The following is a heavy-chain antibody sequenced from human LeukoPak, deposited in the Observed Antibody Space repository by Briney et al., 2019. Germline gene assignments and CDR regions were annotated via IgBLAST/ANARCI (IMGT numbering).Heavy chain of an antibody. CDR1: GYTFIGYY. V-gene: IGHV1-2*06. CDR3: ARDRGTSARNWFDP. D-gene: IGHD1-26*01. Sequence: GASVKVSCKASGYTFIGYYMHWVRQAPGQGLEWMGRINPNSGGTNYAQKFQGRVTMTRDTSISTAYMERSRLRSDATAVYYCARDRGTSARNWFDPWGQGNLVTVSS. CDR2: INPNSGGT. J-gene: IGHJ5*02.